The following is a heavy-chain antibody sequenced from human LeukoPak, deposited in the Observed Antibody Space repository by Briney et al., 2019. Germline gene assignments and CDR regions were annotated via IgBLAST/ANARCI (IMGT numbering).Heavy chain of an antibody. CDR2: IRSKGNNYAT. CDR1: GFTFSGSA. CDR3: TRLRGSSGSWGPALNGMDV. J-gene: IGHJ6*02. Sequence: GGSLRLSCAASGFTFSGSAMHWVRQASGKGLEWLGRIRSKGNNYATAYAASVKGRFTLSRDDSKNTAYLQMNSLKTEDTAVYYCTRLRGSSGSWGPALNGMDVWGPGTTVTVSS. V-gene: IGHV3-73*01. D-gene: IGHD5-12*01.